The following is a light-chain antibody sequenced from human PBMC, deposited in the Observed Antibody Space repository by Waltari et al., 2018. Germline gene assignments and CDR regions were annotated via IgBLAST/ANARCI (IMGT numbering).Light chain of an antibody. CDR2: RAS. CDR3: QQYNSYSIT. J-gene: IGKJ5*01. V-gene: IGKV1-5*03. CDR1: QTISSW. Sequence: DIQMTQSPSTLSASVGDRVTITCRASQTISSWLAWYPQQPGKAPRLLIDRASTLESGVPSRFSGSGSGTEFTLTISSLQPDDFATYYCQQYNSYSITFGRGTRLEIK.